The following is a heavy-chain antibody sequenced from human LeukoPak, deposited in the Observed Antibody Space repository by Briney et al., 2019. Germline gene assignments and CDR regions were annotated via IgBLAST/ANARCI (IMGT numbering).Heavy chain of an antibody. V-gene: IGHV3-21*01. CDR3: ARGRAPYYYYYMDV. D-gene: IGHD3-10*01. Sequence: GGSLRLSCTASGFTFDDYGMNRVRQVPGKGLEWVLSISSSSSYIYYADSVKGRFTISRDNAKNSLYLQMNSLRAEDTAVYYCARGRAPYYYYYMDVWGKGTTVTVSS. CDR2: ISSSSSYI. CDR1: GFTFDDYG. J-gene: IGHJ6*03.